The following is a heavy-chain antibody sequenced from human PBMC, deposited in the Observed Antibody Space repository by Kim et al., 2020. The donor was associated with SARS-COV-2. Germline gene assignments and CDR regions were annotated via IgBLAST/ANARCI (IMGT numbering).Heavy chain of an antibody. J-gene: IGHJ4*02. Sequence: GVSLRLSCAASGFTFNSYNMNWVRQAPGKGLEWVSSITTRSDYIYYADSVKGRFTVARDNAKKLLYLQMSSLRAEDTAIYDCARAGRVTTVTSDYWGQG. CDR2: ITTRSDYI. D-gene: IGHD4-17*01. V-gene: IGHV3-21*01. CDR1: GFTFNSYN. CDR3: ARAGRVTTVTSDY.